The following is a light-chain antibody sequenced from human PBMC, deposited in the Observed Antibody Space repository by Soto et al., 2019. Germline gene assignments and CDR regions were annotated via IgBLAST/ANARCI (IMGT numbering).Light chain of an antibody. CDR2: DAS. CDR1: QAIRKS. J-gene: IGKJ3*01. V-gene: IGKV1-13*02. Sequence: TQSPSSLSSSVGDTVTITCRASQAIRKSLDWYQQKPGKAPQLLIYDASNLRSGVPSRFSGSGSGTDFTLTISSLQPEDFATYYCQQLNTYPRTFGPGTKVDI. CDR3: QQLNTYPRT.